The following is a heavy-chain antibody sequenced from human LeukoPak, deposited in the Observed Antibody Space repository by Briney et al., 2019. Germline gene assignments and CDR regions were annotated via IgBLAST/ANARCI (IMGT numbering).Heavy chain of an antibody. Sequence: PSETRSLTCAVVGGSFSGYCWTWIRRPPGKGLEWIGEINYSGSTNYNPSLKSRVTTSIDPSNNQFSLRLSSVTAADTAMYYCARGSLYSSGGTHFDYWGQGILVTVSS. CDR2: INYSGST. CDR3: ARGSLYSSGGTHFDY. D-gene: IGHD6-19*01. J-gene: IGHJ4*02. CDR1: GGSFSGYC. V-gene: IGHV4-34*01.